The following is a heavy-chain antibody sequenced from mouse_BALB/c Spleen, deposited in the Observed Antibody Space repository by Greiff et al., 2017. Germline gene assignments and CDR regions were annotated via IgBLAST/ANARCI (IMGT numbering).Heavy chain of an antibody. CDR2: VNPNNGGT. CDR3: ARDGNYGY. Sequence: EVQLQQSGPDLVKTGASVKISCKASGYSFTGYYMHWVKQSHGKSLEWIGRVNPNNGGTSYNQKFKGKAILTVDKSSSTAYMELRSLTSEDSAVYYCARDGNYGYWGQGTTLTVSS. CDR1: GYSFTGYY. J-gene: IGHJ2*01. V-gene: IGHV1-26*01. D-gene: IGHD2-1*01.